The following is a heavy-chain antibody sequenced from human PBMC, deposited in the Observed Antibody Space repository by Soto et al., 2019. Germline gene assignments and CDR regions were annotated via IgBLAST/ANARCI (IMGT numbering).Heavy chain of an antibody. D-gene: IGHD2-2*01. CDR2: IYPGDSDT. J-gene: IGHJ6*02. CDR1: GYSFTSYW. Sequence: GESLKISCKGSGYSFTSYWISWVRQMPGKGLEWMGIIYPGDSDTRYSPSFQGQVTISADKSISTAYLQWSSLKASDTAMYYCARSRIRGVVVPAAMPYYYYGMDVWGQRTTVTVSS. CDR3: ARSRIRGVVVPAAMPYYYYGMDV. V-gene: IGHV5-51*01.